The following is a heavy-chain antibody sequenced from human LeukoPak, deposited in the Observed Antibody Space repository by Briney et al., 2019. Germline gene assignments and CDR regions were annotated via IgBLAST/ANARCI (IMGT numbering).Heavy chain of an antibody. V-gene: IGHV1-18*01. D-gene: IGHD6-13*01. J-gene: IGHJ5*02. CDR3: ARKVGIAAANFLSIGENWFDP. Sequence: ASVKVSCKASGYTFTSYGISWVRQAPGQGLEWMGWISAYNGNTNYAQNLQGRVTMTTDTSTSTAYMELRSLRSDDTAVYYCARKVGIAAANFLSIGENWFDPWGQGTLVIVSS. CDR1: GYTFTSYG. CDR2: ISAYNGNT.